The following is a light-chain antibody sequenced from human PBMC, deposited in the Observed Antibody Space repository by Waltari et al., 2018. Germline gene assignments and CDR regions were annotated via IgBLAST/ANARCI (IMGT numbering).Light chain of an antibody. V-gene: IGKV1-6*01. CDR3: LQDYDYPFT. CDR2: AAS. J-gene: IGKJ3*01. Sequence: AIQMAQSPSSLSAYVGDRVTISCRTSQGIGNDLGWYQQKPGKAPKLRIYAASSLQSGVSSRFSGSGSGTEFTLTISSLQPEDFATYYCLQDYDYPFTFGPGTKVEI. CDR1: QGIGND.